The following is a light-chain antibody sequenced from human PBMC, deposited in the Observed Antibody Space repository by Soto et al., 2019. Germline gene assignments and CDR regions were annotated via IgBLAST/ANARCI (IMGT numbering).Light chain of an antibody. Sequence: EIVMTQSLATLSVSPGGRATLSCRASQNIGNKLAWYQHKPGQAPRVLIYDTSTRAAGIPARFSGSGSETNFALTIITLQSKDFAVYYCQQYNTWRSITFGEGTRLESK. J-gene: IGKJ5*01. V-gene: IGKV3-15*01. CDR3: QQYNTWRSIT. CDR1: QNIGNK. CDR2: DTS.